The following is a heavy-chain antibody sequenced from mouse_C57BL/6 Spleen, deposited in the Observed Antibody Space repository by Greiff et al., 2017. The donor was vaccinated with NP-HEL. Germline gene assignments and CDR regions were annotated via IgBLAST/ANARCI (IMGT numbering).Heavy chain of an antibody. CDR1: GYTFTSYW. J-gene: IGHJ2*01. D-gene: IGHD4-1*01. Sequence: VQLQQPGAELVMPGASVKLSCKASGYTFTSYWMHWVKQRPGQGLEWIGEIDPSDSYTNYNQKFKGKSTLTVDKSSSTAYMQLSSLTSEDSAVYYCARGGPLTGTDYWGQGTTLTVSS. V-gene: IGHV1-69*01. CDR3: ARGGPLTGTDY. CDR2: IDPSDSYT.